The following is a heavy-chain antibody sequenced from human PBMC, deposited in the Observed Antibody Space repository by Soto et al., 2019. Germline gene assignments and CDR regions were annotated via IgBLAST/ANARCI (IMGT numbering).Heavy chain of an antibody. CDR2: IYYSGST. V-gene: IGHV4-30-4*01. CDR3: ARAEVEVTAIPIQYYFDY. J-gene: IGHJ4*02. CDR1: GGSISSGDYY. Sequence: QVQLQESGPGLVKPSQTLSLTCTVSGGSISSGDYYWSWIRQPPGKGLEWIGYIYYSGSTYYNPSLKSRVTISVDTSKNQFSLKLSSVTAADTAVYYCARAEVEVTAIPIQYYFDYWGQGTLVTVSS. D-gene: IGHD2-21*02.